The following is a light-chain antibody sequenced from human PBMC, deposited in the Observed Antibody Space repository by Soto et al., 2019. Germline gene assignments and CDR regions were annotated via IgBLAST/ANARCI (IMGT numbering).Light chain of an antibody. J-gene: IGKJ4*01. V-gene: IGKV1-5*03. Sequence: DIQMTQSPSTLSASVGDRVTITCRASQSISSWLAWYQQKPGKAPKLLIYKASSLESWVPSRFSGSGSGTEFTLTISSRQPDDFATYYCQPYNRYPSFGGGTNVEIK. CDR3: QPYNRYPS. CDR1: QSISSW. CDR2: KAS.